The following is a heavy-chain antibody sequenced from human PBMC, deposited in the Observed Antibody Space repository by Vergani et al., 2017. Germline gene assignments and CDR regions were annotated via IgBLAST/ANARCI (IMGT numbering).Heavy chain of an antibody. CDR2: ISAYNGNT. Sequence: QVQLVQSGAEVKKPGASVKVSCKASGYTFSTYGISWVRQAPGQGLEWMGWISAYNGNTNYPEKFQGRLTMTTDTSTRTAYMELRSLRSDDTAVYYCAGDRSSGWSFDWFDPWGQGTLVTVSS. J-gene: IGHJ5*02. CDR3: AGDRSSGWSFDWFDP. D-gene: IGHD6-19*01. CDR1: GYTFSTYG. V-gene: IGHV1-18*01.